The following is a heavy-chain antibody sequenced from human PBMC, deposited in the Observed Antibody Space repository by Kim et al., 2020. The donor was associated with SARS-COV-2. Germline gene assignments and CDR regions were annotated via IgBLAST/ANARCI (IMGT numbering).Heavy chain of an antibody. Sequence: ADSVKGRFNISRDNAKSSLYLQMNSLRAEDTAVYYCARDQAAAAGSFQHWGQGTLVTVSS. V-gene: IGHV3-21*01. D-gene: IGHD6-13*01. CDR3: ARDQAAAAGSFQH. J-gene: IGHJ1*01.